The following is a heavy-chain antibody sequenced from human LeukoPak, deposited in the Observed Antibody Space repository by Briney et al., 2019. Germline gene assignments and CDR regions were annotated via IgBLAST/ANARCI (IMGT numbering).Heavy chain of an antibody. CDR1: GYTFTSYY. J-gene: IGHJ4*02. V-gene: IGHV1-46*01. CDR3: ARGLRYCGGDCYLVY. D-gene: IGHD2-21*02. CDR2: INPSGGST. Sequence: ASVKVSCKASGYTFTSYYMHWVRQAPGQGLEWMGIINPSGGSTTYSQKFQGRVTMTRDTSISTAYMELSRLRSDDTAVYYCARGLRYCGGDCYLVYWGQGTLVTVSS.